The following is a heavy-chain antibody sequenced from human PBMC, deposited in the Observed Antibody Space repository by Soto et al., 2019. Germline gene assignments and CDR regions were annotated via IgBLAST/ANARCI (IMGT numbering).Heavy chain of an antibody. J-gene: IGHJ4*02. CDR1: GFSFSSCA. V-gene: IGHV3-30-3*01. Sequence: QVQLVESGGGVVQPGRSLRLSCAASGFSFSSCAMHWVRQAPGKGLEWVAVVSHDGSNKYYADSVKGRVTISRDNSITTGYLQMNSLRAEDTAVYYCARVSIAVAGIAYYFDYWGQGTLVTVSS. CDR2: VSHDGSNK. D-gene: IGHD6-19*01. CDR3: ARVSIAVAGIAYYFDY.